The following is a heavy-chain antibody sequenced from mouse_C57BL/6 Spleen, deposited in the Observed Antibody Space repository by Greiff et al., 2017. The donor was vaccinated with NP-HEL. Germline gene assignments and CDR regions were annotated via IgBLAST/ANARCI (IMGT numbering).Heavy chain of an antibody. CDR1: GYAFSSSW. V-gene: IGHV1-82*01. CDR3: ARGSGYVDYYAMDY. CDR2: IYPGDGDT. D-gene: IGHD3-2*02. J-gene: IGHJ4*01. Sequence: QVQLQQSGPELVKPGASVKISCKASGYAFSSSWMNWVKQRPGQGLEWIGRIYPGDGDTNYNGKFKGKATLTADKSSSTAYMQLSSLTSEDSAVYFCARGSGYVDYYAMDYWGQGTSVTVSS.